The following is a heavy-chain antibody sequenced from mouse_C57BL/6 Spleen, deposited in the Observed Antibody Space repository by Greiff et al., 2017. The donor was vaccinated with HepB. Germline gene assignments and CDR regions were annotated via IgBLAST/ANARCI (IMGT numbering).Heavy chain of an antibody. J-gene: IGHJ2*01. CDR1: GYTFTDYN. CDR3: ARSVYDYPFDR. D-gene: IGHD2-4*01. V-gene: IGHV1-22*01. CDR2: INPNNGGT. Sequence: VQLKESGPELVKPGASVKMSCKASGYTFTDYNMHWVKQSHGKSLEWIGYINPNNGGTSYNQKFKGKATLTVNKSSSTAYMELRSLTSEDSAVYYCARSVYDYPFDRWGEGTTPSVS.